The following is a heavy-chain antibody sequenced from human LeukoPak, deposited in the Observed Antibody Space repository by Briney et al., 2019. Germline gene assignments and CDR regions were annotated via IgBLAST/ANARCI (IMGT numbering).Heavy chain of an antibody. J-gene: IGHJ1*01. Sequence: SETLFLTCAVYGGSFSGYYWSWIRQPPGKGPEWIGEINRSGSTNYNPSLKSRVTISVDTSKNQFSLKLSSVTAADTAVYYCARRHYYGSGSYSFSALGYFQHWGQGTLVTVSS. V-gene: IGHV4-34*01. CDR2: INRSGST. CDR1: GGSFSGYY. CDR3: ARRHYYGSGSYSFSALGYFQH. D-gene: IGHD3-10*01.